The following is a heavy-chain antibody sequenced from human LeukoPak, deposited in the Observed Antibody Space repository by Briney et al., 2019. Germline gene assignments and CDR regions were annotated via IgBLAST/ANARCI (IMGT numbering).Heavy chain of an antibody. Sequence: GESLKISCKASGYSFTSYWIGWVRQMPGKGLEWMGIIYPGDSDTRYSPSFQGQVTISADKSITTAYLHWSTLKASDTAMYYCARRAAMINSFDYWGQGTLVTVSS. J-gene: IGHJ4*02. D-gene: IGHD3-22*01. CDR1: GYSFTSYW. CDR2: IYPGDSDT. V-gene: IGHV5-51*01. CDR3: ARRAAMINSFDY.